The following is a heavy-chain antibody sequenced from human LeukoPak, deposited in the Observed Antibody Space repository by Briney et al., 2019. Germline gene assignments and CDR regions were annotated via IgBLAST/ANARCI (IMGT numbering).Heavy chain of an antibody. V-gene: IGHV1-3*01. D-gene: IGHD2-15*01. CDR1: GYTFTSYA. CDR3: AREGGYCSGGSCYDAFDI. CDR2: INAGNGNT. J-gene: IGHJ3*02. Sequence: ASVKVSCKASGYTFTSYAMHWVRQAPGQRLEWMGWINAGNGNTKYSQKFQGRVTMTTDTSTSTAYMELRSLRSDDTAVYYCAREGGYCSGGSCYDAFDIWGQGTMVTVSS.